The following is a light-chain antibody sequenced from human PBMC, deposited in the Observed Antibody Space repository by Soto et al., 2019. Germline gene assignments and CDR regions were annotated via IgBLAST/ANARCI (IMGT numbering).Light chain of an antibody. Sequence: DIQMTQSPCSLSASIGDRVILTCQASRDIANPLNRYQHKPWKAPKLLFYDGSKLERWVPARISGRRSGTDFSFTISRLQPEDIATYYCQQYVNLPPTFGQRTRLEMK. V-gene: IGKV1-33*01. CDR1: RDIANP. CDR2: DGS. J-gene: IGKJ5*01. CDR3: QQYVNLPPT.